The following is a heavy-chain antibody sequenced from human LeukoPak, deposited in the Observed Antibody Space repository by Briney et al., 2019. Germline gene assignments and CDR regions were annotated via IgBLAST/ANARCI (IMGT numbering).Heavy chain of an antibody. Sequence: PGGSLRLSCAASGFTFSSYTMNWVRQAPGKGLEWVSSISSSSSYIYYADSVKGRFTISRDNSKNTLYLQMNSLRAEDTAVYYCAKDALLYYYDSSSDFDYWGQGTLVTVSS. CDR3: AKDALLYYYDSSSDFDY. V-gene: IGHV3-21*04. D-gene: IGHD3-22*01. J-gene: IGHJ4*02. CDR1: GFTFSSYT. CDR2: ISSSSSYI.